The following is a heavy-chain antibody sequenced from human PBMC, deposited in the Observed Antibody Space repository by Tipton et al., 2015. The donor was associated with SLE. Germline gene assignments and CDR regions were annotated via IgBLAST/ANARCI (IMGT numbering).Heavy chain of an antibody. J-gene: IGHJ6*03. D-gene: IGHD3-10*01. Sequence: TLSLTCAVSGASFSGYYWSWIRQPPGKGLEWIGEINHSGSTNYNPSLKSRVTISVDTSKNQFSLKLRSVTAADTAVYYCARVLMGFGEPRAPTRGYYYYMDVWGKGTTVTVSS. V-gene: IGHV4-34*01. CDR2: INHSGST. CDR1: GASFSGYY. CDR3: ARVLMGFGEPRAPTRGYYYYMDV.